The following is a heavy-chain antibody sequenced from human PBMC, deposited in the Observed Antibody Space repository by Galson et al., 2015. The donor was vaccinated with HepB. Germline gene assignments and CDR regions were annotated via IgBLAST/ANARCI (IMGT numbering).Heavy chain of an antibody. CDR3: ARNKPYATNAEAYDI. D-gene: IGHD1-26*01. CDR1: GFTFSDFY. V-gene: IGHV3-11*06. J-gene: IGHJ3*02. Sequence: SLRLSCAASGFTFSDFYMSWIRQVPGKGLEWVSFISDRSDYTNYADSVKGRFTISRDNAENSLYLQMNSLRAEDTALYYCARNKPYATNAEAYDIWGQGTMLTVSS. CDR2: ISDRSDYT.